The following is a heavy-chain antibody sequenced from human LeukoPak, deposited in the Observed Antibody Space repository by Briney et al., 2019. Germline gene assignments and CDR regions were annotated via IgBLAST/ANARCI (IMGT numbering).Heavy chain of an antibody. CDR3: RLSSDAFDI. Sequence: GGSLRLSCAASGFTFGDYSMHWVRQAPGKGLEWVAVISYDGSNKYYADSVKGRFTISRGNSKNTLYLQMNNLRGEDTAVYYSRLSSDAFDIWGQGTMVTVSS. J-gene: IGHJ3*02. CDR1: GFTFGDYS. CDR2: ISYDGSNK. D-gene: IGHD2/OR15-2a*01. V-gene: IGHV3-30*03.